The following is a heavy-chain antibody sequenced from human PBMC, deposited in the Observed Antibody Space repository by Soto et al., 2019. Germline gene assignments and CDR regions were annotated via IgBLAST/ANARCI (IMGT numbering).Heavy chain of an antibody. V-gene: IGHV1-18*01. CDR2: ISAYNGNT. CDR1: GYTFTSYG. Sequence: ASVKVSCKASGYTFTSYGISWVRQAPGQGLEWMGWISAYNGNTNYAQKLQGRVTMTTDTSTSTAYMELRSLRSDDTAVYYCARDSTVLRFLEWLPIPDYWGQGTLVTVSS. J-gene: IGHJ4*02. CDR3: ARDSTVLRFLEWLPIPDY. D-gene: IGHD3-3*01.